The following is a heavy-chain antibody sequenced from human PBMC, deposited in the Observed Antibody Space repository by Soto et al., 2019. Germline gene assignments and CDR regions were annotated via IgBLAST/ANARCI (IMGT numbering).Heavy chain of an antibody. D-gene: IGHD2-2*01. V-gene: IGHV3-11*04. CDR1: GGSISSSSYY. J-gene: IGHJ6*04. Sequence: LSLTCTVSGGSISSSSYYWGWIRQAPGKGLERVSYIISSGSPIYYADFVKGRFIISRDNARNSLSLQMNSLRVDDTAVYYCVRDPDALDVWGEGTTVTVSS. CDR3: VRDPDALDV. CDR2: IISSGSPI.